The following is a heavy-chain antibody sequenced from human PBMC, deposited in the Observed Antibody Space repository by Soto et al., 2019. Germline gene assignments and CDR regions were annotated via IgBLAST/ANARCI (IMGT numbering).Heavy chain of an antibody. CDR2: IYYSGST. Sequence: SETLSLTCTVSGGSISSSSYYWGWIRQPPGKGLEWIGSIYYSGSTYYNPSLKSRVTISVDTSKNQFSLKLSSVTAADTAVYYRARHALAVAGESFDYWGQGTLVTVSS. D-gene: IGHD6-19*01. CDR1: GGSISSSSYY. J-gene: IGHJ4*02. CDR3: ARHALAVAGESFDY. V-gene: IGHV4-39*01.